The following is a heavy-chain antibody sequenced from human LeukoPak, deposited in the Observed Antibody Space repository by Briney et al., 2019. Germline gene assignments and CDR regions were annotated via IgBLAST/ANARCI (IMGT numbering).Heavy chain of an antibody. CDR2: IYYGGSP. CDR1: GGSISTTTNS. V-gene: IGHV4-39*02. CDR3: ARAGEAARLRGGDAFDI. Sequence: SETLSLTCNVSGGSISTTTNSWGWAWIRQRPGKGLEWIGRIYYGGSPYYASSLKSRVTISVDTSKNQFSLKLASLTAADTAVYYCARAGEAARLRGGDAFDIWGQGTMVTVSS. J-gene: IGHJ3*02. D-gene: IGHD6-6*01.